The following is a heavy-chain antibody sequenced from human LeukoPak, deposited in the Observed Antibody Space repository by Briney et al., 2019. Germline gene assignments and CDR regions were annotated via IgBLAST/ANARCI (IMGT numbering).Heavy chain of an antibody. V-gene: IGHV3-23*01. CDR1: GFTFSSYA. CDR2: ISGSGGST. J-gene: IGHJ4*02. Sequence: GGSLRLSCAASGFTFSSYAMSWVRQAPEKGLEWVSAISGSGGSTYYADSVKGRFTISRDNSKNTLYLQMNSLRAEDTAVYYCDPESPYCGGDCRGDYFDYWGQGTLVTVSS. CDR3: DPESPYCGGDCRGDYFDY. D-gene: IGHD2-21*01.